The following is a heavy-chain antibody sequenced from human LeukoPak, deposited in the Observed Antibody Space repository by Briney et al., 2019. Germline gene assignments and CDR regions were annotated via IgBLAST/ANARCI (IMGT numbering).Heavy chain of an antibody. CDR1: GFTFSTYA. V-gene: IGHV3-30*04. J-gene: IGHJ4*02. Sequence: PGRSLRLSCAASGFTFSTYAMHWVRQAPGKGLEWVAVISYDGSNKYYADSVKGRFTISRDNSKNTLYQQMDSLRAEDTAVYYCARDPTTVVTPSFFDYWGQGTLVTVSS. D-gene: IGHD4-23*01. CDR2: ISYDGSNK. CDR3: ARDPTTVVTPSFFDY.